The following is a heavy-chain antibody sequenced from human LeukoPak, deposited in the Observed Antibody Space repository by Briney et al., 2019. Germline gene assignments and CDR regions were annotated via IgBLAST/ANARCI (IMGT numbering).Heavy chain of an antibody. V-gene: IGHV3-30*02. D-gene: IGHD6-19*01. CDR2: IRYDGNNK. CDR1: QFTFRNYD. CDR3: AKDQAVAGHPLDY. J-gene: IGHJ4*02. Sequence: GGSLRLSCAASQFTFRNYDMHWVRQAPGKGLEWVAFIRYDGNNKYYADSVKGRFTISRDNSKNMLYLQMNSLRADDTAVYYCAKDQAVAGHPLDYWGQGTLVIVSS.